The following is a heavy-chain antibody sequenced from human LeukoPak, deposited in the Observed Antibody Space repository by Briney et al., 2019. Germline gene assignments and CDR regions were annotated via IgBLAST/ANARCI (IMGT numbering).Heavy chain of an antibody. CDR1: GITLSNYG. Sequence: GGSLRLSCRVSGITLSNYGMSWVRQAPGKGLEWVAGISGSGGSTKYADSVKGRFTISRDNPKNILYLQMTSLRAEDTAVYLCAKRGVVIRVILVGFHKEAYYFDSWGQGALVTVSS. V-gene: IGHV3-23*01. J-gene: IGHJ4*02. D-gene: IGHD3-22*01. CDR2: ISGSGGST. CDR3: AKRGVVIRVILVGFHKEAYYFDS.